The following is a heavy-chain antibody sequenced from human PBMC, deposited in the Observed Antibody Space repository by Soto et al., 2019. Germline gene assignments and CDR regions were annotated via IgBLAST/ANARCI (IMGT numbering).Heavy chain of an antibody. CDR1: DHG. J-gene: IGHJ3*02. D-gene: IGHD2-15*01. CDR3: TRKIVGATDVQDAFDI. Sequence: DHGGSCIIKEKGKGLEWVGFIRSKAYGGTTEYAASVKGRFTISRDDSKSIAYLQMNSLKTEDTAVYYCTRKIVGATDVQDAFDIWGQGTMVTVSS. V-gene: IGHV3-49*03. CDR2: IRSKAYGGTT.